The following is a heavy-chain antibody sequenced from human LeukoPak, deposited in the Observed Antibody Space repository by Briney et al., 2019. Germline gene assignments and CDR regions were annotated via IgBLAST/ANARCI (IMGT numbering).Heavy chain of an antibody. CDR1: GGSISSYY. CDR3: ARRAYYYYGMDV. CDR2: IYYSGST. J-gene: IGHJ6*02. V-gene: IGHV4-59*01. Sequence: SETLSLTCIVSGGSISSYYWSWIRQPPGKGLEWIGYIYYSGSTNYNPSLKSRVTISVDTSKNQFSLKLSSVTAADTAVYYCARRAYYYYGMDVWGQGTTVTVSS.